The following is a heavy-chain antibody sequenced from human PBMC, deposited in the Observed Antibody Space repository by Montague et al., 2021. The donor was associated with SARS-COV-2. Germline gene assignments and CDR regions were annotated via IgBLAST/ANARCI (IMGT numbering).Heavy chain of an antibody. V-gene: IGHV4-4*07. CDR1: GDSIGGYF. CDR2: ISANGNF. CDR3: ARDAYYFGPGRENHGAFDT. Sequence: TPYGDSIGGYFWSWIRQPAGNGLGWIGRISANGNFHYNPSLNCRVSMSMDTSKQEFSMRLISVTAADTAVYYCARDAYYFGPGRENHGAFDTWGQGILVTVSS. D-gene: IGHD2/OR15-2a*01. J-gene: IGHJ5*02.